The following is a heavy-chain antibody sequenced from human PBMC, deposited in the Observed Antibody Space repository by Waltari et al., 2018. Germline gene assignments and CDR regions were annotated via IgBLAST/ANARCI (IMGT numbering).Heavy chain of an antibody. J-gene: IGHJ4*02. Sequence: EVQLVESGGGLVKPGGSLRLSCAASGFTFGNAWMSWVSQAPGKGLEWVGRIKSKTDGGTTDYAAPVKGRFTISRDDSKNTLYLQMNSLKTEDTAVYYCTTTSFVEQQLVLGWDYWGQGTLVTVSS. CDR2: IKSKTDGGTT. V-gene: IGHV3-15*01. D-gene: IGHD6-13*01. CDR3: TTTSFVEQQLVLGWDY. CDR1: GFTFGNAW.